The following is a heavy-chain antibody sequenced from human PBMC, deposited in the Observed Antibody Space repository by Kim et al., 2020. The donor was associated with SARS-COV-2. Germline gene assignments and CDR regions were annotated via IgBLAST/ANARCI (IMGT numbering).Heavy chain of an antibody. Sequence: SEKYCVDAVKGRIPISRDNAKNALYLQMNSLRAEDTAVYYCARYNFGYTYWGQGTLVTVSS. V-gene: IGHV3-7*01. CDR2: SEK. D-gene: IGHD5-18*01. J-gene: IGHJ4*02. CDR3: ARYNFGYTY.